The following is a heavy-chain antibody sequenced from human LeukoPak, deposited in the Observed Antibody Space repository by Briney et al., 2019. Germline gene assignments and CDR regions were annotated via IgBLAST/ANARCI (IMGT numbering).Heavy chain of an antibody. Sequence: GESLKISCKGSGYSFTSYWIGWVRQMPGKGLEWMGIIYPGDSDTRYSPSFQGQVTISADKSISTAYLQWSSLKASDTAMYYCAISSGNVDFWSGYYPYFDYWGQGTLVTVSS. CDR2: IYPGDSDT. CDR3: AISSGNVDFWSGYYPYFDY. J-gene: IGHJ4*02. D-gene: IGHD3-3*01. V-gene: IGHV5-51*01. CDR1: GYSFTSYW.